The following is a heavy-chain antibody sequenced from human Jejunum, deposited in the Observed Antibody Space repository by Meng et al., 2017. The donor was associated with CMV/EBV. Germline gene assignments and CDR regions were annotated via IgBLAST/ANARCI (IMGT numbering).Heavy chain of an antibody. V-gene: IGHV3-53*01. D-gene: IGHD3-22*01. CDR3: ARGDYYERGYYFDY. CDR2: IYSRGST. J-gene: IGHJ4*02. Sequence: SGFTVSSNYMSWVRQAPGKGLEWVSLIYSRGSTYYADSVKGRFTVSRDNSKNTLYLQMNSLRAEDTAVYYCARGDYYERGYYFDYWGQGTLVTVSS. CDR1: GFTVSSNY.